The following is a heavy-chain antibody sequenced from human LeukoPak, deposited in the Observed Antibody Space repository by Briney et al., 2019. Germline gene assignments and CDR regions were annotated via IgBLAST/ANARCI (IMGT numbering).Heavy chain of an antibody. Sequence: SETLSLTCTVSGASISNYYWNWLRQPPGKGLEWIGYIYYSGSTKYNPSLKSRVTMSLDTSKKQFSLRLTSVTAADTAVYYCARGLDSKSTYFDYWGQGTLVTVSS. CDR1: GASISNYY. CDR3: ARGLDSKSTYFDY. V-gene: IGHV4-59*01. CDR2: IYYSGST. J-gene: IGHJ4*02. D-gene: IGHD2-21*01.